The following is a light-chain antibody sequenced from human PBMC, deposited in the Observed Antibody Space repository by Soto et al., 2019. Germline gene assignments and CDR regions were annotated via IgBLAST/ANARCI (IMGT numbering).Light chain of an antibody. J-gene: IGKJ1*01. Sequence: AIQMTQTPSSLSASVGDTVSITCRASQDITTDLGWYQQKPGKAPKLLVYSASNLQSGVPSRFSGSGSGTDFTLTISSLQAEDFATYYCLQDYNYPRTFGQGTKVDIK. V-gene: IGKV1-6*02. CDR1: QDITTD. CDR2: SAS. CDR3: LQDYNYPRT.